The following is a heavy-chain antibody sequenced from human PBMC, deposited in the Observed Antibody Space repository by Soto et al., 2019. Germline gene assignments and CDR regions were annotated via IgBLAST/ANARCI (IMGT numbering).Heavy chain of an antibody. V-gene: IGHV3-33*01. Sequence: GSLRLSCAASGFTFSSYGMHWVRQAPGKGLEWVAVIWYDGSNKYYADSVKGRFTISRDNSKNTLYLQMNSLRAEDTAVYYCARYDRDGYNWNWYYFAYWGQGTLVTVSS. D-gene: IGHD1-1*01. CDR2: IWYDGSNK. CDR3: ARYDRDGYNWNWYYFAY. J-gene: IGHJ4*02. CDR1: GFTFSSYG.